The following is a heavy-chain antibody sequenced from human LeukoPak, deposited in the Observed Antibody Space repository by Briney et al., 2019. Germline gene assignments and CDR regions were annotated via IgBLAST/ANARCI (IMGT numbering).Heavy chain of an antibody. D-gene: IGHD2-15*01. V-gene: IGHV3-7*02. CDR1: GXPFTSYW. CDR2: VKQDGSDK. CDR3: ARYRGSGWFDP. J-gene: IGHJ5*02. Sequence: PGGSLRLSCAASGXPFTSYWMTWVRQAPGKGLEWVASVKQDGSDKYYVDSVKGRFTISRDNAKNSLYLHLNSLRAEDTAIYYCARYRGSGWFDPWGQGSLVTVSS.